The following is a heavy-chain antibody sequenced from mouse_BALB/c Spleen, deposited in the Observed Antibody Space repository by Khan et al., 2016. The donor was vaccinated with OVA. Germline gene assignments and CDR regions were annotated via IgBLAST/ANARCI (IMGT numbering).Heavy chain of an antibody. J-gene: IGHJ3*01. CDR3: ARYFGSHFAY. CDR2: IYPGNDDT. CDR1: GYTFSSSW. D-gene: IGHD1-1*01. V-gene: IGHV1-80*01. Sequence: QVQLQQSGAELVRPGSSVKISCKASGYTFSSSWMNWVKHRPGQGLEWIGQIYPGNDDTDYNGKFKDKASLTADKSSRTAYMQLTSLTSEDSAVYFCARYFGSHFAYWGQGTLVTVSA.